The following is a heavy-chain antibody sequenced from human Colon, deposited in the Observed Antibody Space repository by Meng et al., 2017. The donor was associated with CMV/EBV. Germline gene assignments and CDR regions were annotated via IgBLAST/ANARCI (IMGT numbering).Heavy chain of an antibody. D-gene: IGHD4-11*01. J-gene: IGHJ6*02. CDR2: INWNGESI. Sequence: GESLKISCAASGFRFDDYGMNWVRQRPGKGLQWVAGINWNGESIGYADSVRGRFTISRDNAKNSLYLQMNSLTAEDTALYYCVRANDYSNFNYYYPMDVWGQGTTVTSP. CDR3: VRANDYSNFNYYYPMDV. CDR1: GFRFDDYG. V-gene: IGHV3-20*04.